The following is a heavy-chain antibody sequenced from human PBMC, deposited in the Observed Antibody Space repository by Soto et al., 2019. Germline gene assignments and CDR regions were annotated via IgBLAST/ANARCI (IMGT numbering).Heavy chain of an antibody. V-gene: IGHV3-64D*08. CDR2: ISSNGGNT. CDR3: VTSYCSSTSCYDPYFDY. Sequence: TGGSLRLSCAASGFTFSNYEMHWVRQAPGKGLEYVSAISSNGGNTDYADSVKGRFTISRDNSKNTLYLQMSSLRAEDTAVYYCVTSYCSSTSCYDPYFDYWGQGTLVTVSS. D-gene: IGHD2-2*01. J-gene: IGHJ4*02. CDR1: GFTFSNYE.